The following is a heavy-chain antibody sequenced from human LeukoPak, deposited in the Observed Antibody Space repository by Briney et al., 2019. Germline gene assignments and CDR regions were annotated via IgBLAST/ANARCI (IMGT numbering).Heavy chain of an antibody. CDR1: GGSISSYY. Sequence: PSETLSLTCTVSGGSISSYYWSWIRQPAGKGLEWIGRIYTSGSTNYNPSLKSRVTMSVDTSKNQFSLKLSSVTAADTAVYYCARVMPAYDILTGLNYYYYGMDVWGQGTTVTVSS. J-gene: IGHJ6*02. CDR3: ARVMPAYDILTGLNYYYYGMDV. V-gene: IGHV4-4*07. CDR2: IYTSGST. D-gene: IGHD3-9*01.